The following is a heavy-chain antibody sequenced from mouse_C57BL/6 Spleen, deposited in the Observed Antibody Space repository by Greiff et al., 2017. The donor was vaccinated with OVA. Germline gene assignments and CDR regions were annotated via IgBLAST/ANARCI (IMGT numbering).Heavy chain of an antibody. CDR3: ARDGGRYFDY. CDR1: GISITTGNYR. CDR2: IYYSGTN. V-gene: IGHV3-5*01. D-gene: IGHD3-3*01. Sequence: EVKLVESGPGLVKPSQTVFLTCTVTGISITTGNYRWSWIRQFPGNKLEWIGIIYYSGTNTYNPSLTSRTTITRDTPKNQFFLEMNSLTAEDTATYYCARDGGRYFDYWGQGTTLTVSS. J-gene: IGHJ2*01.